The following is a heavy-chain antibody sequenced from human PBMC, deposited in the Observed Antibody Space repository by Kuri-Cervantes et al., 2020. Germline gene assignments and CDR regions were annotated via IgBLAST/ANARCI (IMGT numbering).Heavy chain of an antibody. V-gene: IGHV3-30*14. CDR2: ISYDGSNK. D-gene: IGHD3-10*01. CDR1: GFTFSSYA. CDR3: ARDRGVSGSYYNVYASPRKYYYYGMDV. Sequence: GESLKISCAASGFTFSSYAMHWARQAPGKGLEWVAVISYDGSNKYYADSVKGRFTISRDNSKNTLYLQMNSLRAEDTAVYYCARDRGVSGSYYNVYASPRKYYYYGMDVWGQGTTVTVSS. J-gene: IGHJ6*02.